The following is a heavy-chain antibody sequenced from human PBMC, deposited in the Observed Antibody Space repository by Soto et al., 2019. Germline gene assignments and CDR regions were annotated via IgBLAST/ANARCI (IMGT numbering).Heavy chain of an antibody. J-gene: IGHJ4*02. CDR2: IYHSGST. V-gene: IGHV4-59*01. Sequence: QVQLQESGPGLVKPSETLSLTCTVSGGSISGYYWSWIRQPPGKGLEWIGNIYHSGSTKYNPSLNGRVTISVDTSKNQFSLKLSSVTAADTAVYYCARGKMVGANWGQGTLVTVSS. D-gene: IGHD1-26*01. CDR3: ARGKMVGAN. CDR1: GGSISGYY.